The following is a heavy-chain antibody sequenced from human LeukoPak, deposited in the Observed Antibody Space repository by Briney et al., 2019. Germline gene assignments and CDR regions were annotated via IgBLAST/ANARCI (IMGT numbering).Heavy chain of an antibody. V-gene: IGHV1-2*02. CDR3: ARGSSSWFGWFDP. J-gene: IGHJ5*02. D-gene: IGHD6-13*01. Sequence: ASVKASCQACGYTFTGYYMHWVRQAPGQGLEWMGWINHNSGGTNYAQKFQGRVTMTRDTSISTAYMELSRLRFDDTAVYYCARGSSSWFGWFDPWGQGTLVTVSS. CDR2: INHNSGGT. CDR1: GYTFTGYY.